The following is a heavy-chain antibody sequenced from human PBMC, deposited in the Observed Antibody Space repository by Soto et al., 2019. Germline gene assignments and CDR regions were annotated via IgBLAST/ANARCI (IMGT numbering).Heavy chain of an antibody. V-gene: IGHV3-43*01. CDR1: GFTFDDYT. D-gene: IGHD2-21*01. CDR3: AEELADYHHSSYYYYGMDV. Sequence: GGSLRLSCAASGFTFDDYTMHWVRQAPGKGLEWVSLISWDGGSTYYADSVKGRFTISRDNSKNSLYLQMNSLRTEDTALYYCAEELADYHHSSYYYYGMDVWGQGTTVTVSS. J-gene: IGHJ6*02. CDR2: ISWDGGST.